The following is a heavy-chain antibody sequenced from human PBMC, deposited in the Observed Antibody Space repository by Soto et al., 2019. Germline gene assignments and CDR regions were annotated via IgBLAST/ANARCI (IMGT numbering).Heavy chain of an antibody. V-gene: IGHV1-18*01. CDR2: ISAYNGNT. CDR3: ARDHTIFRVVTPFPFDP. CDR1: GYTFTSYG. D-gene: IGHD3-3*01. J-gene: IGHJ5*02. Sequence: ASVKVSCKASGYTFTSYGISWVRQAPGQGLEWMGWISAYNGNTNYAQKLQGRVTMTTDTSTSTAYMELRSLRSDDTAVYYCARDHTIFRVVTPFPFDPWGQGTLVNVSS.